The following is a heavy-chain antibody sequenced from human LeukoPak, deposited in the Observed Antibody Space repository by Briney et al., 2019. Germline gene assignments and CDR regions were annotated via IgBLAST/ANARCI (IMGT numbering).Heavy chain of an antibody. J-gene: IGHJ4*02. CDR3: ARPSRGAAAAAYPDY. V-gene: IGHV3-7*01. Sequence: GGSLRLSCAASGFTFSSYLMSWVRQAPGKGLEWVANIKQDGSEKYYVDSVKGRFTISRDNAKNSLYLQMNSLRAEDTAVYYCARPSRGAAAAAYPDYWGQGTLVTVSS. CDR1: GFTFSSYL. CDR2: IKQDGSEK. D-gene: IGHD6-13*01.